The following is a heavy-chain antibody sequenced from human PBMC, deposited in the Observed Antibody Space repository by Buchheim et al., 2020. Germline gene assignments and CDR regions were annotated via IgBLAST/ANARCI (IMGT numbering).Heavy chain of an antibody. Sequence: EVQLLESGGGLVQPGGSLRLSCAASGFTFSTYAMSWVRQAPGKGLEWVSCIGGVGTGANTSYTDSVKGRFTISSDSSTNTLYLQMNSMRADDTAVYYCAKGSPIALGILDYWGQGTL. CDR3: AKGSPIALGILDY. CDR1: GFTFSTYA. J-gene: IGHJ4*02. V-gene: IGHV3-23*01. D-gene: IGHD7-27*01. CDR2: IGGVGTGANT.